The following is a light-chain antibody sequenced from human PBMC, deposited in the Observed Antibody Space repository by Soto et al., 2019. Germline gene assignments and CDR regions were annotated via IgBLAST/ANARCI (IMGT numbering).Light chain of an antibody. CDR1: QSASSN. CDR2: GAS. Sequence: EIVMTQSPATLSVSPGERATLFCRASQSASSNLAWCQQRPGQAPRLLIYGASTRATGIPARFSGSGSGTEFTLTISSLQSEDFAVYYCQQYNNWPLTFGGGTKV. V-gene: IGKV3-15*01. J-gene: IGKJ4*01. CDR3: QQYNNWPLT.